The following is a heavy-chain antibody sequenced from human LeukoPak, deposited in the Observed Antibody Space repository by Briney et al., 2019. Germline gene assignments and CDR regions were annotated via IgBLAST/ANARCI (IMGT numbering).Heavy chain of an antibody. CDR2: ISSSSSYI. J-gene: IGHJ4*02. D-gene: IGHD3-3*01. V-gene: IGHV3-21*01. CDR1: GFTFSSYS. CDR3: ARDWGDTISFDY. Sequence: PGGSLRLSCAASGFTFSSYSMNWVRQAPGKGLEWVSSISSSSSYIYYTDSVKGRFTISRDNAKNSLYLQMNSLRAEDTAVYYCARDWGDTISFDYWGQGTLVTVSS.